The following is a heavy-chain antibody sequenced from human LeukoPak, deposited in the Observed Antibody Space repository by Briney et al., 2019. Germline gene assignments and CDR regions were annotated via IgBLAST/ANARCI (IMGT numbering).Heavy chain of an antibody. CDR3: ARLADFWSGYDQALYYFDY. J-gene: IGHJ4*02. Sequence: ASVRVSCKASGYVFTSHGISWVRQAPGQGLEWMGWISAYNGNTNYAQKFQGRVTMTTDTSTSTAYMELRSLRSDDTAVYYCARLADFWSGYDQALYYFDYWGQGTLVTVSS. CDR2: ISAYNGNT. D-gene: IGHD3-3*01. V-gene: IGHV1-18*01. CDR1: GYVFTSHG.